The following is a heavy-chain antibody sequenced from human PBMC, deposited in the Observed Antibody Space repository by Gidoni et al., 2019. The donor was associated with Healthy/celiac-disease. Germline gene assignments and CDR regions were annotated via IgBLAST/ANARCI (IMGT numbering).Heavy chain of an antibody. CDR2: VIPIFGTA. CDR3: ARVPGRGNYDYYYYGMDV. Sequence: QVQLVQSGAEVKKPGSSVKVSCKASGGPFSSYAISWVRQAPGQGLEWMGGVIPIFGTANYAQKCQGRVTITADESTSTAYMELSSLRSEDTAVYYCARVPGRGNYDYYYYGMDVWGQGTTVTVSS. J-gene: IGHJ6*02. V-gene: IGHV1-69*01. D-gene: IGHD4-4*01. CDR1: GGPFSSYA.